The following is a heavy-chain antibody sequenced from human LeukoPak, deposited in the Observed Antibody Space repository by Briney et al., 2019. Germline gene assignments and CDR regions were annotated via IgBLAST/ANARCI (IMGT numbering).Heavy chain of an antibody. V-gene: IGHV5-51*01. D-gene: IGHD3-22*01. CDR3: ARSGGFYYQXXXFDY. CDR1: GYSFTSYW. Sequence: GESLKISCKGPGYSFTSYWIGWVRQMPGKGLEWMGIIYPGDSDTRYSPSFQGQVTISADKSISTAYLQWSSLKASDTAMYYCARSGGFYYQXXXFDYWGQGTLVTVSS. CDR2: IYPGDSDT. J-gene: IGHJ4*02.